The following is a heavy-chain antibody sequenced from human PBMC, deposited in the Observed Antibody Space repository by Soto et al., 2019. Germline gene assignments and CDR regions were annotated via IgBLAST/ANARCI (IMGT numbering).Heavy chain of an antibody. CDR3: ARDFGLLSIVGATDLLFDY. J-gene: IGHJ4*02. Sequence: GGSLRLSCAASGFTFSSYAMHWVRQAPGKGLEWVAVISYDGSNKYYADSVKGRFTISRDNSKNTLYLQMNSLRAEDTAVYYCARDFGLLSIVGATDLLFDYWGQGTLVTVSS. D-gene: IGHD1-26*01. CDR1: GFTFSSYA. V-gene: IGHV3-30-3*01. CDR2: ISYDGSNK.